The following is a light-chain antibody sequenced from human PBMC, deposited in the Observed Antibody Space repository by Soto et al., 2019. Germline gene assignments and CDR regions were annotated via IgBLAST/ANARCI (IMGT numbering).Light chain of an antibody. V-gene: IGKV3-15*01. J-gene: IGKJ5*01. CDR3: QQYHKWPPIT. CDR1: QSVSSN. CDR2: GAS. Sequence: EIVLTQSPGTLSLSPGERATLSCRASQSVSSNLAWYQQKPGQAPRLLIYGASTRATGIPARFSGSGSGTEFTLTISSLQSEDFAVYYCQQYHKWPPITFGQGTRLEIK.